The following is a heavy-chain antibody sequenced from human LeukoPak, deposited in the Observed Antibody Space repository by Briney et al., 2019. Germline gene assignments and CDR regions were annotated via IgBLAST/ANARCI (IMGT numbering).Heavy chain of an antibody. CDR2: INHSGST. Sequence: SETLSLTCAVYGGSFSGYYWSWIRQPPGKGLEWIGEINHSGSTNYNPSLKSRVTISVDTSKNQFSLKLSSVTAADTAVYYCARLYCSSTSCYYYYYYMDVWGKGTTVTVSS. CDR3: ARLYCSSTSCYYYYYYMDV. CDR1: GGSFSGYY. V-gene: IGHV4-34*01. J-gene: IGHJ6*03. D-gene: IGHD2-2*01.